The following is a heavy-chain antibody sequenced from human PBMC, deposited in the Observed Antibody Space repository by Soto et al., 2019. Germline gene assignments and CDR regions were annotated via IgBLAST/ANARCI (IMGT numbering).Heavy chain of an antibody. V-gene: IGHV5-51*01. Sequence: HGESLKISCKGSGYSFTSYWIGWVRQMPGKGLEWMGIIYPADSDTRYSPSFQGQVTISADKSISTAYLQWSSLKASDTAIYYCARVLITTSDTFDVWGQGTMVTVSS. CDR2: IYPADSDT. CDR1: GYSFTSYW. J-gene: IGHJ3*01. D-gene: IGHD3-22*01. CDR3: ARVLITTSDTFDV.